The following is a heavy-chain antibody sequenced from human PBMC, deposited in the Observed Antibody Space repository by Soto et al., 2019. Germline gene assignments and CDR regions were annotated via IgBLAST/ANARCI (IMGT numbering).Heavy chain of an antibody. D-gene: IGHD3-10*01. CDR1: GGSISGYY. CDR3: ARHNYGSGSTYFDY. CDR2: IYYSGST. Sequence: SETLSLTCPVSGGSISGYYWSWIRQPPGKGLEWIGYIYYSGSTNYNPSLKSRVTISVDTSKNQFSLKLNSMTAADTAVYYCARHNYGSGSTYFDYWGQGTLVTAPQ. V-gene: IGHV4-59*08. J-gene: IGHJ4*02.